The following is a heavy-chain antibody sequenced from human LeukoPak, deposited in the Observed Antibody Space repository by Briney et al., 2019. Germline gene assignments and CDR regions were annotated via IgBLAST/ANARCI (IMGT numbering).Heavy chain of an antibody. CDR2: IYPDSSDT. CDR1: GFSLSTSS. D-gene: IGHD2/OR15-2a*01. V-gene: IGHV3-23*03. CDR3: VKRLNNNYFEH. Sequence: PGGSLRLSCVASGFSLSTSSMAWVRQAPGGRPEWVSDIYPDSSDTYYADSVKGRFSISRDDSKNTLYLQMDSLRAEETATYYCVKRLNNNYFEHWGQGTLVTVSS. J-gene: IGHJ4*02.